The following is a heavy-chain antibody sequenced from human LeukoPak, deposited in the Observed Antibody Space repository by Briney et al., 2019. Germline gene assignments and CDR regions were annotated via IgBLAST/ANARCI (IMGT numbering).Heavy chain of an antibody. CDR3: ANNPTAPQRAFDI. CDR1: GFTFSSYA. CDR2: ISGSGGST. J-gene: IGHJ3*02. Sequence: PGGSLRLSCAASGFTFSSYAMSWVRQAPGKGLEWVSAISGSGGSTYYADPVKGRFTISRDNSKNTLYLQMNSLRAEDTAVYYRANNPTAPQRAFDIWGQGTMVTVSS. V-gene: IGHV3-23*01.